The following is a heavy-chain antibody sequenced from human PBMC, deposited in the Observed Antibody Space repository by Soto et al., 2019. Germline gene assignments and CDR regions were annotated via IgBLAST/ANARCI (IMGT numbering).Heavy chain of an antibody. CDR2: ISYEGSNT. CDR1: GFTFGTYA. CDR3: ARVTPGNNLYYFSGMDV. V-gene: IGHV3-30-3*01. Sequence: GGSLRLSCVASGFTFGTYAIHWFLQAPGKGLQWGALISYEGSNTDNADSVKGRFTVSRDNSESTLYLQMNSLRPEDTGVYYCARVTPGNNLYYFSGMDVWGQGTSVTVSS. J-gene: IGHJ6*02. D-gene: IGHD1-1*01.